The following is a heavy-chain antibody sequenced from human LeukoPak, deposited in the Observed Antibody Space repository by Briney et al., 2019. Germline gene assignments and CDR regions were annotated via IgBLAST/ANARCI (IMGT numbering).Heavy chain of an antibody. CDR1: GFTFSSYS. CDR2: ISSSSSYI. Sequence: GGSLRLSCAASGFTFSSYSMNWVRQAPGKGLEWVSSISSSSSYIYYADSVKGRFTISRDNAKNSLYLQMNSLRAEDTAVYYCARDKVQLDDDAFDIWGQGTMVTVSS. V-gene: IGHV3-21*01. J-gene: IGHJ3*02. CDR3: ARDKVQLDDDAFDI. D-gene: IGHD1-1*01.